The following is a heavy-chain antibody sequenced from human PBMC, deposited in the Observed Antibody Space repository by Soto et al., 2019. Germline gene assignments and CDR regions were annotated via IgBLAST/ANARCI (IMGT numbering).Heavy chain of an antibody. V-gene: IGHV3-21*01. CDR3: ARDHPHAQMATIWRGFFDY. J-gene: IGHJ4*02. D-gene: IGHD5-12*01. CDR2: ISSSSSYI. Sequence: EVQLVESGGGLVKPGGSLRLSCAASGFTFSSYSMNWVRQAPGKGLEWVSSISSSSSYIYYADSVKGRFTISRDNAKNSLYLQMNSLRAEDTAVYYCARDHPHAQMATIWRGFFDYWGQGNLVTVSS. CDR1: GFTFSSYS.